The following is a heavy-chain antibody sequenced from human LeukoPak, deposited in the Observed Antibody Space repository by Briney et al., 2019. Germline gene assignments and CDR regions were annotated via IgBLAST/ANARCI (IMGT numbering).Heavy chain of an antibody. Sequence: GGSLRLSCAASGFTFSDYYMSWIRQAPGKGLEWVSYISSRDSIIWYADSVKGRFTISRDNAKNSLYLQMNSLRAEDTAVYYCARVRDYDYVWGRREDAFDIWGQGTMVTVSS. V-gene: IGHV3-11*04. CDR3: ARVRDYDYVWGRREDAFDI. J-gene: IGHJ3*02. CDR1: GFTFSDYY. CDR2: ISSRDSII. D-gene: IGHD3-16*01.